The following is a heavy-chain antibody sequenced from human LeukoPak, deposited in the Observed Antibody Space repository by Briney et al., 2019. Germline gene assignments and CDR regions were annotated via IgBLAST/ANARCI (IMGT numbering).Heavy chain of an antibody. V-gene: IGHV3-11*01. CDR1: GFTFSDYY. Sequence: GGSLRLSCAASGFTFSDYYMSWIRQAPGKGLEWVSYISSSGSTMYYTDSVKGRFTISRDNAKDSLYLQMNSLRAEDTALYYCARGSGSSWYFYFDYWGQGTLVTVSS. CDR2: ISSSGSTM. CDR3: ARGSGSSWYFYFDY. D-gene: IGHD6-13*01. J-gene: IGHJ4*02.